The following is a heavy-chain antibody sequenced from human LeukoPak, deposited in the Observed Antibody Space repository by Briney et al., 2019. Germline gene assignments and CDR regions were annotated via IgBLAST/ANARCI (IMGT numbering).Heavy chain of an antibody. Sequence: GASVKVSCKVSGYTLTELSMHWVRQAPGQGLEWMGWISAYNGNTNYAQKLQGRVTMTTDTSTSTAYMELRSLRSDDTAVYYCARGNYCSGGSCYDGAFDYWGQGTLVTVSS. CDR1: GYTLTELS. J-gene: IGHJ4*02. D-gene: IGHD2-15*01. V-gene: IGHV1-18*01. CDR3: ARGNYCSGGSCYDGAFDY. CDR2: ISAYNGNT.